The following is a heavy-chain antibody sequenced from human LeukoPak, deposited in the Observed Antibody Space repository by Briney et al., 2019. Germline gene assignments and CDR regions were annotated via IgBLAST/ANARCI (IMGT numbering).Heavy chain of an antibody. J-gene: IGHJ1*01. V-gene: IGHV1-24*01. CDR3: AAGYSSGWFAKYFHY. CDR1: GYGLTDLS. D-gene: IGHD6-19*01. CDR2: FDPEDGKP. Sequence: GASVKVSCNVSGYGLTDLSMHWVRQAPGNGLEWMGGFDPEDGKPTYAQKFQGRVTMTEDTSADTAYMELSSLRSEDTAVYFCAAGYSSGWFAKYFHYWGQGTLVTVSS.